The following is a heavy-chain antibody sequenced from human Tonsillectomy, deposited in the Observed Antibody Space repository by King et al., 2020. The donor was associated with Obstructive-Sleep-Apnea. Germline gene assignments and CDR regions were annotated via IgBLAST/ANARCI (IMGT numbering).Heavy chain of an antibody. D-gene: IGHD1-14*01. CDR1: GYTFTTYA. CDR2: INAGNGNT. Sequence: QLVQSGAEVKKPGASVKISCKASGYTFTTYAMHWVRQAPGQRLELMGWINAGNGNTKDSQKFQDRGTIIWDTSASTAYMELSSLRSDDTAVYYCARDPNNRNGDYFDYWGQGTLVTVSS. J-gene: IGHJ4*02. CDR3: ARDPNNRNGDYFDY. V-gene: IGHV1-3*01.